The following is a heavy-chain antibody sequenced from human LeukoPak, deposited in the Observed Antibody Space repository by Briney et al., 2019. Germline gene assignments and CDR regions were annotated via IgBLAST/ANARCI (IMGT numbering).Heavy chain of an antibody. CDR1: GFTFSSYG. D-gene: IGHD2-8*01. Sequence: GRSLRLSCAASGFTFSSYGMHWVRQAPGKGLEWVAVISYDGSNKYYADSVKGRFTISRDNSKNTLYLQMNSLRAEDTAVYYCAKEVEYYTNGVCYPSYWGQGTLVTVSS. CDR2: ISYDGSNK. V-gene: IGHV3-30*18. CDR3: AKEVEYYTNGVCYPSY. J-gene: IGHJ4*02.